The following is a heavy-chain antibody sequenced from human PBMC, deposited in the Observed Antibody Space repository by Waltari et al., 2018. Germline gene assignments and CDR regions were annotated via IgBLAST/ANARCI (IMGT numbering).Heavy chain of an antibody. CDR3: AREAYSSSWFVDL. CDR2: IISTSSSI. Sequence: EAQLVESGGGLVQPGGSLRLSCAASGFTFSSYSMNWVRQAPGKGLEWISYIISTSSSIYYADSVRGRFTISRDNAKNSLYLQMNSLRAEDTAVYYCAREAYSSSWFVDLWGQGTVVTVSS. V-gene: IGHV3-48*04. D-gene: IGHD6-13*01. CDR1: GFTFSSYS. J-gene: IGHJ3*01.